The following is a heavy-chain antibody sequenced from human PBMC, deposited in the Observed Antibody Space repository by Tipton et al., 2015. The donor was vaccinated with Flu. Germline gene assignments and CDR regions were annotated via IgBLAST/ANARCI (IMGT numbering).Heavy chain of an antibody. CDR2: INNDGNSA. V-gene: IGHV3-74*03. Sequence: SLRLSCAASEFTFSTKWMHWVRQAPGKGLVWVSRINNDGNSATYADPVKGRFTTSRDNAKNSVYLQMNSLRSEDTAIYYCARAWAAAGSAWGQGTLVTVSS. D-gene: IGHD6-13*01. CDR1: EFTFSTKW. J-gene: IGHJ5*02. CDR3: ARAWAAAGSA.